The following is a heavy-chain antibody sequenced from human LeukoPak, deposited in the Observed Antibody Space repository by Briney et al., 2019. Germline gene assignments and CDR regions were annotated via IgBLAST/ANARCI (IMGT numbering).Heavy chain of an antibody. CDR2: MNPNSGNT. CDR3: ARNEAYYDFWSGYYQRYYYYGMDV. J-gene: IGHJ6*02. CDR1: GYTFTGYY. V-gene: IGHV1-8*02. Sequence: ASVKVSCKASGYTFTGYYMHWVRQAPGQGLEWMGWMNPNSGNTGYAQKFQGRVTMTRNTSISTAYMELSSLRSEDTAVYYCARNEAYYDFWSGYYQRYYYYGMDVWGQGTTVTVSS. D-gene: IGHD3-3*01.